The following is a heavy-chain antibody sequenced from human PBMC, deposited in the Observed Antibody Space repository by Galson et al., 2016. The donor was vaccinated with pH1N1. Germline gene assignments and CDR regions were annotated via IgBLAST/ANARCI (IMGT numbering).Heavy chain of an antibody. V-gene: IGHV1-18*01. CDR3: ARNAYGDYVGWFDP. Sequence: SVKVSCKASGYTFTNYGISWVRQAPGQGLEWMGWISAYDGHTNYVQKFQGRVTMTTDTSTSTAYMEVRSLRSDDTDVYYCARNAYGDYVGWFDPWGQGTLVTVSS. J-gene: IGHJ5*02. CDR2: ISAYDGHT. CDR1: GYTFTNYG. D-gene: IGHD4-17*01.